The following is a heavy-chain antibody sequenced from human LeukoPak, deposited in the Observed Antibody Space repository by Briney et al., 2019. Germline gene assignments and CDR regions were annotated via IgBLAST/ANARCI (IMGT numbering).Heavy chain of an antibody. CDR2: MNPNSGNT. CDR3: ARGIVVVVAADIWSDP. J-gene: IGHJ5*02. CDR1: GYTFTSYD. D-gene: IGHD2-15*01. Sequence: ASVKVSCKASGYTFTSYDINWVRQATGQGLEWMGWMNPNSGNTGYAQTFQGRVTMTRNTSISTAYMELSSLRSEDTAVYYCARGIVVVVAADIWSDPWGEGTLVTVSS. V-gene: IGHV1-8*01.